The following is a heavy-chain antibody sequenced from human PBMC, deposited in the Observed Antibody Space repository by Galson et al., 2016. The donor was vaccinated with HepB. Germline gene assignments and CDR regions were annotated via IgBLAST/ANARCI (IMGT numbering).Heavy chain of an antibody. D-gene: IGHD4-23*01. CDR1: GFTFNNYD. CDR2: ISGRDGTT. V-gene: IGHV3-23*01. J-gene: IGHJ4*02. Sequence: SLRLSCAASGFTFNNYDMHWFRQAPGKGLEWVSAISGRDGTTQYADSVKGRFSISRDSSKNTLYLQMNSLRVEDTAVYYCAKDLLRWSFDYWGQGTLVTVSS. CDR3: AKDLLRWSFDY.